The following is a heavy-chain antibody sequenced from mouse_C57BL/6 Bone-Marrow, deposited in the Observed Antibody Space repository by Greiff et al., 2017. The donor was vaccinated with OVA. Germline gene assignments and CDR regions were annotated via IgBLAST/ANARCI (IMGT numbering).Heavy chain of an antibody. J-gene: IGHJ1*03. CDR3: TGATVVHFDV. D-gene: IGHD1-1*01. Sequence: EVKLQESGGGLVQPGGSMKLSCVASGFTFSNYWMNWVRQSPEKGLEWVAQIRLKSDNYATHYAESVKGRFTISRDDSKSSVYLQMNNLRAEDTGIYYCTGATVVHFDVWGTGTTVTVSS. CDR2: IRLKSDNYAT. V-gene: IGHV6-3*01. CDR1: GFTFSNYW.